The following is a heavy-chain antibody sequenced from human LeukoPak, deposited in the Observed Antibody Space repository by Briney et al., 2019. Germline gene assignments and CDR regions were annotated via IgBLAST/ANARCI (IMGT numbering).Heavy chain of an antibody. J-gene: IGHJ2*01. D-gene: IGHD1-14*01. CDR1: GYTFTSYY. CDR3: ARDVGITPPKYLYFDL. Sequence: ASVKVSCKASGYTFTSYYMHWVRQAPGQGLEWMGIINPSGGSTSYAQKFQGRVTMTRDTSTSTVYMELSSLRSEDTAVYYCARDVGITPPKYLYFDLWGRGTLVTVSS. CDR2: INPSGGST. V-gene: IGHV1-46*01.